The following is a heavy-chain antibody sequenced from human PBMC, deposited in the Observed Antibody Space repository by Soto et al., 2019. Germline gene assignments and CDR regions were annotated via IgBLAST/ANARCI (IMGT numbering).Heavy chain of an antibody. J-gene: IGHJ6*02. D-gene: IGHD6-6*01. CDR1: GFTFSSYA. Sequence: GGSLRLSCAASGFTFSSYAMHWVRQAPGKGLEWVAVISYDGSNKYYADSVKGRFTISRDNSKNTLYLQMNSLRAEDTAVYYCARGTIAAPYYGMYVWGQGTTVTVSS. CDR3: ARGTIAAPYYGMYV. CDR2: ISYDGSNK. V-gene: IGHV3-30-3*01.